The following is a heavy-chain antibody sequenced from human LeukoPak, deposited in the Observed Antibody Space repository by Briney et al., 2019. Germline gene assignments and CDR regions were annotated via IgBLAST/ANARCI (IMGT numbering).Heavy chain of an antibody. Sequence: GGSLRLSCAASGFTFSSYWMSWVRQAPGKGLEWVANIKQDGSEKYYVDSVKGRFTISRDNAKNSLYLQMNSLRAEDTAMYYCAKGTKPVMTIPDYWGQGILVTVSS. CDR3: AKGTKPVMTIPDY. D-gene: IGHD1/OR15-1a*01. CDR2: IKQDGSEK. J-gene: IGHJ4*02. CDR1: GFTFSSYW. V-gene: IGHV3-7*03.